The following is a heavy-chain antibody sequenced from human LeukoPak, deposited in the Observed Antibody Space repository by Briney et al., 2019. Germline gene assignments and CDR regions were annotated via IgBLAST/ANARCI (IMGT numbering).Heavy chain of an antibody. CDR2: IYSRGGT. D-gene: IGHD3-22*01. J-gene: IGHJ4*02. CDR3: ARKTDSSGSGDY. CDR1: GFTVSSSF. V-gene: IGHV3-53*01. Sequence: GGSLRLSCAASGFTVSSSFMSWVRQAPGKGLECVSVIYSRGGTYYADSVQGRFTISRDASKNTLFLQMNSLRADDTAVYYCARKTDSSGSGDYWGQGTLVTVSS.